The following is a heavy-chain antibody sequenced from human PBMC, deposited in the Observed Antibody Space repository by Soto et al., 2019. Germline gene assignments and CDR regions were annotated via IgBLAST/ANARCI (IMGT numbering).Heavy chain of an antibody. CDR2: IYPGDSAT. CDR3: ARSKTIYGNYGMDV. V-gene: IGHV5-51*01. CDR1: GYSFTTYW. D-gene: IGHD4-17*01. J-gene: IGHJ6*02. Sequence: GESLKISCKGSGYSFTTYWIGWVRQMPGKGLEWMGIIYPGDSATRYSPSFQGQVTISPDKSIRTAYLQWSSLKASDTAMYYCARSKTIYGNYGMDVWGQGTTVTVSS.